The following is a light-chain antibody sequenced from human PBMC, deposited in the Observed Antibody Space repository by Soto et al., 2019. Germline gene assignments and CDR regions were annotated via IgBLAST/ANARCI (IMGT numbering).Light chain of an antibody. J-gene: IGKJ1*01. CDR3: QQYYSYPWT. CDR2: DAS. CDR1: QSISNW. Sequence: DIQMTQSPSTLSAFVGDRITITCRASQSISNWLAWYQQKPGKAPKLLIYDASSLESGVPSRVSGSGSGTEFTLTIASLQPDDFATYSCQQYYSYPWTFGLGTKVEIK. V-gene: IGKV1-5*01.